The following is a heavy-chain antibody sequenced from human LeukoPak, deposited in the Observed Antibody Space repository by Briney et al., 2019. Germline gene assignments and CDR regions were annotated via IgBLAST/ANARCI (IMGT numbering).Heavy chain of an antibody. CDR2: ISGSGGST. CDR1: GFTFDDYA. Sequence: GGSLRLSCAASGFTFDDYAMHWVRQAPGKGLEWVSTISGSGGSTYYADSVKGRFTISRDNSESTLYLQMNSLRAEDTAVYYCAKGSHYYDGGYFDYWGQGTLVTVSS. V-gene: IGHV3-23*01. D-gene: IGHD3-22*01. CDR3: AKGSHYYDGGYFDY. J-gene: IGHJ4*02.